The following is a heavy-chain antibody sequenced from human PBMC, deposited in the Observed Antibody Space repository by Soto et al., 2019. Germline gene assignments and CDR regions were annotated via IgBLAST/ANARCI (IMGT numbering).Heavy chain of an antibody. J-gene: IGHJ5*02. V-gene: IGHV3-21*01. Sequence: GGSLRLSCAASGFTFSSYSMNWVRQAPGKGLEWVSSISSSSSYIYYADSVKGRFTISRDNAKNSLYLQMNSLRAEDTAVYYCAFYAKYYYGSGSTFDPCGQGTLVTVSS. CDR1: GFTFSSYS. D-gene: IGHD3-10*01. CDR2: ISSSSSYI. CDR3: AFYAKYYYGSGSTFDP.